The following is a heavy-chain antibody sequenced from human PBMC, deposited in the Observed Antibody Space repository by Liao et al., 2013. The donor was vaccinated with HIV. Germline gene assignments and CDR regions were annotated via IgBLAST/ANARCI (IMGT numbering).Heavy chain of an antibody. CDR2: IYHSGST. Sequence: QLQLQESGSGLVKPSQTLSLTCAVSGGSISSGGYSWSWIRQPPGKGLEWIGYIYHSGSTYYNPSLKSRVTISVDRSKNQFSLKLSSVTAADTAVYYCARERLMVYATRGSYFDYWGQGTLVTVSS. V-gene: IGHV4-30-2*01. D-gene: IGHD2-8*01. CDR3: ARERLMVYATRGSYFDY. J-gene: IGHJ4*02. CDR1: GGSISSGGYS.